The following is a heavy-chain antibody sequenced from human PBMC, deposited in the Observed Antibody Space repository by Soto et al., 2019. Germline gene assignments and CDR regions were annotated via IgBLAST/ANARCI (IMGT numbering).Heavy chain of an antibody. V-gene: IGHV1-46*01. CDR1: GYTFTSYY. CDR2: INPSGGST. D-gene: IGHD6-13*01. J-gene: IGHJ6*02. Sequence: GASVKVSCKASGYTFTSYYMHWVRQAPGQGLEWMGIINPSGGSTSYAQKFQGRVTMTRDTSTSTVYMELSSLRSEDTAVYYCARGDSPSICWYSRYYHDLLDVRSQGSSVIGSS. CDR3: ARGDSPSICWYSRYYHDLLDV.